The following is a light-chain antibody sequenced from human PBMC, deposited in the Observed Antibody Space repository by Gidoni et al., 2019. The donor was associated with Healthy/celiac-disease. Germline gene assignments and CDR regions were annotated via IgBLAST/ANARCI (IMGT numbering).Light chain of an antibody. CDR1: ALPKQY. J-gene: IGLJ3*02. CDR2: KDS. CDR3: QSADSSGTYRV. V-gene: IGLV3-25*02. Sequence: SYELTQPLPVSVSPGQTARITCSGDALPKQYAYWYQQKPGQAPVLVIYKDSERPSGIPERFSGSSSGTTVTLTISGVQAEDEADYYCQSADSSGTYRVFGGGTKLTVL.